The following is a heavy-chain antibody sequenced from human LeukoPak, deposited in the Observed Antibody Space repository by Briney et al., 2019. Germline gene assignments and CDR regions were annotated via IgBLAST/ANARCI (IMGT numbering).Heavy chain of an antibody. V-gene: IGHV1-18*01. CDR1: GYIFNSYA. CDR3: ARDQSVRLLQTSSTYFKHVFAI. J-gene: IGHJ3*02. D-gene: IGHD6-13*01. CDR2: ISGFNADT. Sequence: ASVKVSCKASGYIFNSYAVTWVRQAPGQGLEWMGWISGFNADTKYAQNFQGRVTMTTDTSTSTAYMELRSLRSDDTAVYYCARDQSVRLLQTSSTYFKHVFAIWGQGSMVTVSS.